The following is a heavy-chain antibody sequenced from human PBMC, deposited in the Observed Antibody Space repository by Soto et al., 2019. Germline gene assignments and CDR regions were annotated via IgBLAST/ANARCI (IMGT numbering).Heavy chain of an antibody. D-gene: IGHD5-18*01. CDR3: ARGRGDSYGYVDPVYDY. CDR2: IYYSGST. Sequence: SETLSLTCTVSGGSISSGGYYWSWIRQHPGKGLEWIGYIYYSGSTYYNPSLKSRVTISVDTSKNQFSLKLSSVTAADTAVYYCARGRGDSYGYVDPVYDYWGQGNLVTVAS. V-gene: IGHV4-31*03. CDR1: GGSISSGGYY. J-gene: IGHJ4*02.